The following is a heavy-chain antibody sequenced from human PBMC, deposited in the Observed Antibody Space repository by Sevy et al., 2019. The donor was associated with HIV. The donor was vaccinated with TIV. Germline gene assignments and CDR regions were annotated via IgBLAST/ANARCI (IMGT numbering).Heavy chain of an antibody. V-gene: IGHV4-31*03. Sequence: SETLSLTCTVSGGSISSGGYYWSWIRQHPGKGLEWIGYIYYSGSTYYHPSLKSRVTISVDTSKNQFSLKLSSVTAADTAVYYCARYYYDSSGYNNWFDPWGQGTLVTVSS. D-gene: IGHD3-22*01. CDR1: GGSISSGGYY. CDR2: IYYSGST. CDR3: ARYYYDSSGYNNWFDP. J-gene: IGHJ5*02.